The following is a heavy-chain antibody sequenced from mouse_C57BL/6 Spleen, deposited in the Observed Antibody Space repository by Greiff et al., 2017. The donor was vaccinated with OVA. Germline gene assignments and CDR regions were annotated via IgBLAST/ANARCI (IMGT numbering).Heavy chain of an antibody. D-gene: IGHD1-1*01. CDR1: GYTFTSYG. CDR2: IYPRSGNT. Sequence: VQLQQSGAELARPGASVKLSCKASGYTFTSYGISWVKQRTGQGLEWIGEIYPRSGNTYYNEKFKGKATLTAEQSSSTAYMELRSLTSEDSAVNFCAYYYGSTPFAYWGQGTLVTVSA. CDR3: AYYYGSTPFAY. J-gene: IGHJ3*01. V-gene: IGHV1-81*01.